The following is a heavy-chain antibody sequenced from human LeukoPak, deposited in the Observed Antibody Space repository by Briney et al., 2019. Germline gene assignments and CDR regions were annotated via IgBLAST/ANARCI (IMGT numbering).Heavy chain of an antibody. CDR1: GYTFTGYY. D-gene: IGHD2-15*01. Sequence: ASVKVSCKASGYTFTGYYMHWVRQAPGQGLEWMGWINPNSGGTNYAQKFQGRVTMTRDTSISTAYMELSRLRSDDTAVYYCARGDCSGGSCYPIPYDYYYMDVWGKGTTVTVSS. V-gene: IGHV1-2*02. CDR2: INPNSGGT. J-gene: IGHJ6*03. CDR3: ARGDCSGGSCYPIPYDYYYMDV.